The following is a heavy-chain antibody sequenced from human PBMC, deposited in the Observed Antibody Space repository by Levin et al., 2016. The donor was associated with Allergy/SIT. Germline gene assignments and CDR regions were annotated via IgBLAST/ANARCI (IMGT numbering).Heavy chain of an antibody. CDR1: GGSIGTASKF. D-gene: IGHD3-10*01. J-gene: IGHJ6*03. CDR3: TTARPYYYYYMEV. V-gene: IGHV4-39*01. Sequence: SETLSLTCSVSGGSIGTASKFWGWVRQPPGKGLEWIGSFFYGGATDYNPSLKSRVSISVDTSKDKFSLELTSVTAADTATYYCTTARPYYYYYMEVWGQGTTVTVSS. CDR2: FFYGGAT.